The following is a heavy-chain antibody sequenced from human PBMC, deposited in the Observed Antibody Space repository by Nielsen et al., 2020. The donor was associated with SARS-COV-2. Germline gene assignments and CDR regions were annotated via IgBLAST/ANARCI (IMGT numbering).Heavy chain of an antibody. Sequence: GGSLRLSCAASGFTYDDYAMHWVRQAPGKGLEWVSGISWNSGSIGYADSVKGRFTISRDNAKNSLYLQMNSLRAEDTALYYCAKLWGPSDSGYDGYWGQGTLVTVSS. CDR2: ISWNSGSI. CDR1: GFTYDDYA. D-gene: IGHD5-12*01. J-gene: IGHJ4*02. V-gene: IGHV3-9*01. CDR3: AKLWGPSDSGYDGY.